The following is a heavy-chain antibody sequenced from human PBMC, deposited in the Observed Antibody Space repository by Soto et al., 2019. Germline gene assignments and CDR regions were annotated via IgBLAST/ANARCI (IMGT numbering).Heavy chain of an antibody. CDR3: ARDPTGTNWFDP. Sequence: EVQLVESGGGLVQPGGSLRLSCAASGFTVSSKHMSWVRQAPGQGLEWVSVIYSDGTIYYADSVKGRFTISRDNSKNTLYLQMNSLRAEDTAVYYCARDPTGTNWFDPWGQGTLVTVSS. V-gene: IGHV3-66*01. CDR1: GFTVSSKH. J-gene: IGHJ5*02. CDR2: IYSDGTI. D-gene: IGHD1-1*01.